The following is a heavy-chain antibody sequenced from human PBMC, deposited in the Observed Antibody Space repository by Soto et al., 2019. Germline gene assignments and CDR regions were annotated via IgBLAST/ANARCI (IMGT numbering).Heavy chain of an antibody. V-gene: IGHV4-59*08. CDR3: ARHLPYCGGDCYSLDY. Sequence: SETLSLTCAVFGGSFSSYYWSWIRQPPGKGLEWIGYIYYSASTNYSPSLKSRVTISVDTSNNQFSLNLSSVTAADTAVYYCARHLPYCGGDCYSLDYWGQGTLVTV. CDR2: IYYSAST. D-gene: IGHD2-21*02. CDR1: GGSFSSYY. J-gene: IGHJ4*02.